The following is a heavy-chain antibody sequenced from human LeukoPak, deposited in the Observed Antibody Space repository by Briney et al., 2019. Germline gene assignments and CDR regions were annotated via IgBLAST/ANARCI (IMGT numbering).Heavy chain of an antibody. V-gene: IGHV4-38-2*02. D-gene: IGHD2-21*01. J-gene: IGHJ4*02. CDR2: ISHSRGT. CDR1: GYSISSDYN. Sequence: PSVTLSLTCTVYGYSISSDYNWAWIRQPPGRGLGWIASISHSRGTLYNLSLKSRVTISLEASSNQFSLKLRSVNDAATAVFYCAGQHKAADYVDSWGQGILVTVSS. CDR3: AGQHKAADYVDS.